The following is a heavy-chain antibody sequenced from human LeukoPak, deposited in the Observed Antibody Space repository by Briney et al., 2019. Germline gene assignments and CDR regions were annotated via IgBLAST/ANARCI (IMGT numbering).Heavy chain of an antibody. V-gene: IGHV3-73*01. D-gene: IGHD6-19*01. CDR2: IRSKANSYAT. J-gene: IGHJ4*02. CDR1: GFTFSGSA. CDR3: KSSGWYGGIDY. Sequence: GGSLRLSCAAPGFTFSGSAMHWVRQASGKGLEWVGRIRSKANSYATAYAASVKGRFTISRDDSKNTAYLQMNSLKTEDTAVYYCKSSGWYGGIDYWGQGTLVTVSS.